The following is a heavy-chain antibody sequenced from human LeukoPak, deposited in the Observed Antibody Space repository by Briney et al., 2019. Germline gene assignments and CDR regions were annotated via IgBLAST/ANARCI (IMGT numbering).Heavy chain of an antibody. Sequence: SETLSLTCSVSGGSISSYYWSWIRQPPGQGLEWIGYIYYSGSTNYNPSLKSRVTISVDTSKNQFSLKLSSVTAADTAVYYCARIPYYYDTSGYYNYFDYWGQGTLVTVSS. CDR3: ARIPYYYDTSGYYNYFDY. V-gene: IGHV4-59*01. D-gene: IGHD3-22*01. CDR2: IYYSGST. CDR1: GGSISSYY. J-gene: IGHJ4*02.